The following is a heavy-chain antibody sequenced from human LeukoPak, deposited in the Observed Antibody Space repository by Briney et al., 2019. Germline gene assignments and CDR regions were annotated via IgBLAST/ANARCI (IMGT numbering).Heavy chain of an antibody. J-gene: IGHJ4*02. D-gene: IGHD3-10*01. CDR1: GFTFDDYA. CDR2: ISWNSGSM. CDR3: AKDTYYYGSGLGY. Sequence: GRSLRLSCAASGFTFDDYAMHWVRQAPGKGLEWVSGISWNSGSMDYADSVKGRFTISRDNAKNSLYLQMNSLRAEDTAVYYCAKDTYYYGSGLGYWGQGTLVTVSS. V-gene: IGHV3-9*01.